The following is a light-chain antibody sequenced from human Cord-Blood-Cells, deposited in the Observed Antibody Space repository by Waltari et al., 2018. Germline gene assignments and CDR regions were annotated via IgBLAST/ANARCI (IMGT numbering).Light chain of an antibody. Sequence: QSDLTQPPSASVSPGQSATIPCLGTSSDVGGYNLVSWYQQHPAKAPKLMIYEVSKRPSGVPDRFAGSKSGNTASLTVSGLQAEEEADYYCSSYAGSNNLVFGGGSKLTFL. CDR1: SSDVGGYNL. V-gene: IGLV2-8*01. J-gene: IGLJ2*01. CDR3: SSYAGSNNLV. CDR2: EVS.